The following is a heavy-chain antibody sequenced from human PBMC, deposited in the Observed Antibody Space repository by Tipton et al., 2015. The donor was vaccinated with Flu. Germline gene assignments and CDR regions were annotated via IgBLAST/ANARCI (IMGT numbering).Heavy chain of an antibody. D-gene: IGHD2-15*01. CDR2: IYYRGST. CDR1: GGAISGYY. V-gene: IGHV4-59*01. CDR3: ARVSCSGGKCPLVY. J-gene: IGHJ4*02. Sequence: LRLSCTVSGGAISGYYWSWIRQPPGKGPEWIGYIYYRGSTNYNPSLKSRVTISVDTSKNQFSLKLSSVTAADTAVYYCARVSCSGGKCPLVYWGQGTLVTVSS.